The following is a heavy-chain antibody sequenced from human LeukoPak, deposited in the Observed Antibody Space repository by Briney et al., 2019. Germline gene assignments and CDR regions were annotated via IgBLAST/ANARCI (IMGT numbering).Heavy chain of an antibody. V-gene: IGHV3-23*01. CDR3: AKDSQWLVRGYFDY. J-gene: IGHJ4*02. D-gene: IGHD6-19*01. Sequence: GGSLRLSCAASGFNFSSYAMSWVRQAPGKGLEWVSAISGSGGTTYYADSVKGRFIVSRDNSKNTLYLQMNSLRAEDTAVYYCAKDSQWLVRGYFDYWGQETLVTVSS. CDR1: GFNFSSYA. CDR2: ISGSGGTT.